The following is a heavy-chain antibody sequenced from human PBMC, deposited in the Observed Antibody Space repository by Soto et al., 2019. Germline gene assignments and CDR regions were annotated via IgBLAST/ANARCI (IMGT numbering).Heavy chain of an antibody. J-gene: IGHJ4*02. D-gene: IGHD3-16*01. CDR1: GFTFSTYW. CDR2: IKEDGSEK. Sequence: EVQLVESGGGLVQPGGSLRLSCAASGFTFSTYWMSWVRRAPGKGLEWVANIKEDGSEKYYVDSVKGRFTISRDNANNSLYLQTNSLRAEDTAVYYCVRVGRLGGYWGQGTLVTVSS. CDR3: VRVGRLGGY. V-gene: IGHV3-7*03.